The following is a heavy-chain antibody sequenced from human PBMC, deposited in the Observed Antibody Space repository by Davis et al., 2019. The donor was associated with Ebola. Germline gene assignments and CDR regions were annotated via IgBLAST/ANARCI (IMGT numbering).Heavy chain of an antibody. CDR2: YYYTGST. CDR1: GGFVSSGGYS. CDR3: ARLITIFGVVRARMDV. Sequence: SETLSLTCAVSGGFVSSGGYSWNWIRQPPGKGLEWIGYYYYTGSTYYNPSLKSRVSISVDTSKNQFSLKLSSVTAADTAVYYCARLITIFGVVRARMDVWGQGTTVTVSS. V-gene: IGHV4-61*08. J-gene: IGHJ6*02. D-gene: IGHD3-3*01.